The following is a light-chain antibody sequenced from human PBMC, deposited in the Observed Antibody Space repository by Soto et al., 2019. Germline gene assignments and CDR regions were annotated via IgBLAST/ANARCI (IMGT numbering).Light chain of an antibody. CDR2: GAS. Sequence: EIVLTQSPGTLSLSPGERATLSCRASQSTSSSFLAWYQQKPGQAPRLVIYGASSSATGIPDRFSGSGSGTDFTLTISRLEPEDFAVYYCQHYSRTFWTFGQGTKVEIK. CDR1: QSTSSSF. J-gene: IGKJ1*01. CDR3: QHYSRTFWT. V-gene: IGKV3-20*01.